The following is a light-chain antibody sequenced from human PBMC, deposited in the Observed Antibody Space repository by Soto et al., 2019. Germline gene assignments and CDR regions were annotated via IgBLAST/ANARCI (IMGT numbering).Light chain of an antibody. V-gene: IGLV2-8*01. CDR3: SSYVASNVVL. J-gene: IGLJ3*02. CDR2: EVT. CDR1: RDDVGGYNY. Sequence: QSVLTQRPSASGSPGQSVTISCAGSRDDVGGYNYVSWYQHHPGKAPKLLIYEVTKRPSGVPDRFSGSKSGNTAYLTVSGLRAEDEAHYYCSSYVASNVVLFGGGTKLTVL.